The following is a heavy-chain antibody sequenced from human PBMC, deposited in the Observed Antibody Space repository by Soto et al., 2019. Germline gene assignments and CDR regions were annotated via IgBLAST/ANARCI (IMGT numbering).Heavy chain of an antibody. CDR1: GFTFSTYA. Sequence: QVQLVESGGGVVQPGRSLRLSCAASGFTFSTYAMHWVRQAPGKGLEWLAVISYDGSYQFYADSVTGRFTISSDNSKNTLFLQMNSLRPEDTAVYYCAREGAPYTSGWYFDYWGQGTLVTVSS. D-gene: IGHD6-19*01. CDR3: AREGAPYTSGWYFDY. V-gene: IGHV3-30-3*01. CDR2: ISYDGSYQ. J-gene: IGHJ4*02.